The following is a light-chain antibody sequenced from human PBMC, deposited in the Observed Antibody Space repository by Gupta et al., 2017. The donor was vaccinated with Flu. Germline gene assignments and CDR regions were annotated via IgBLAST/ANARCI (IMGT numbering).Light chain of an antibody. V-gene: IGLV1-40*01. Sequence: QSVLTHPPSVSGAPGQRVTISCTGSSSNIGAGYDVHWYQQLPGTAPKLLIYGNSNRPSGVPERFSGAKSGTSASLDITGLQAEDEADYYCQSYDRRYVVFGGGTKLTVL. CDR1: SSNIGAGYD. CDR2: GNS. J-gene: IGLJ2*01. CDR3: QSYDRRYVV.